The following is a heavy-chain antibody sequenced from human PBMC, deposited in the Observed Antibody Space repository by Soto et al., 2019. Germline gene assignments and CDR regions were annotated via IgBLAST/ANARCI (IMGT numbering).Heavy chain of an antibody. CDR3: ARDNDISTRYFDL. CDR2: ISARGSRI. J-gene: IGHJ2*01. V-gene: IGHV3-11*01. D-gene: IGHD3-9*01. Sequence: QVQLVESGGGLVKPGGSLRLSCAASGFTFSDYYMSWIRQAPGKGLEWVSYISARGSRIYYGDSVKGRFTISRDTANNSLYLQMNSLRAEDTAVYYCARDNDISTRYFDLWGRGTLVTVSS. CDR1: GFTFSDYY.